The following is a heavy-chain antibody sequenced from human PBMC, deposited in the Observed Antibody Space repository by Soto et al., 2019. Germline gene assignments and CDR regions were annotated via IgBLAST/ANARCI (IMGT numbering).Heavy chain of an antibody. CDR1: GYTFTSYA. J-gene: IGHJ4*01. Sequence: ASVKVSCKASGYTFTSYAMHWVRQAPRQRLEWMGWINAGNGNTKYSQKFQGRVTITRDTSASTAYMELSSLRSEDTAVYYCARSIVVVTALDYWGQGTLDNVSS. CDR3: ARSIVVVTALDY. D-gene: IGHD2-21*02. V-gene: IGHV1-3*01. CDR2: INAGNGNT.